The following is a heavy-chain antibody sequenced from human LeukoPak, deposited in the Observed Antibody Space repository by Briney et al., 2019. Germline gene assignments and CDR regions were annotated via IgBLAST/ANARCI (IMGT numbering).Heavy chain of an antibody. D-gene: IGHD2-2*01. CDR1: GFTFSSYE. CDR2: ISSSGSTI. CDR3: ARYQLLNGGFDP. V-gene: IGHV3-48*03. Sequence: GGSLRLSCAASGFTFSSYEMNWVRQAPGKGLEWVSYISSSGSTIYHADSVKGRFTISRDNAKNSLYLQMNSLRAEDTAVYYCARYQLLNGGFDPWGQGTLVTVSS. J-gene: IGHJ5*02.